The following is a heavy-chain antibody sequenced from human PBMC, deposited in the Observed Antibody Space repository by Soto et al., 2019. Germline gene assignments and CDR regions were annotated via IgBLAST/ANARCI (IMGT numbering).Heavy chain of an antibody. Sequence: QVPLVQSGAEVKKPGASVKVSCKASGYTFTSYDINWVRQATGQGLEWMGWMNPNSGNTGYAQKFQGRVTMTRNTSISTAYMELSSLRSEDTAVYYCARGDLTTVDPYVDLDYWGQGTLVTVSS. J-gene: IGHJ4*02. CDR1: GYTFTSYD. D-gene: IGHD4-17*01. CDR2: MNPNSGNT. CDR3: ARGDLTTVDPYVDLDY. V-gene: IGHV1-8*01.